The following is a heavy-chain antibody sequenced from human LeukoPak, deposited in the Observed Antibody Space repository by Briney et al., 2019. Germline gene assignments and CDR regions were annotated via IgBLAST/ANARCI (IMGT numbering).Heavy chain of an antibody. V-gene: IGHV1-2*02. CDR2: INPYSGVT. D-gene: IGHD3-3*01. CDR1: GYTFTGYY. Sequence: GAPVSPCVSASGYTFTGYYMHRVRQAPGQGLEWMGWINPYSGVTNYAQKFQGRATMTRDTSISTAYLVLSRLRSDDTAVYYCARDAEPLRYLEWWPTNYWGPGTLVTVSS. CDR3: ARDAEPLRYLEWWPTNY. J-gene: IGHJ4*02.